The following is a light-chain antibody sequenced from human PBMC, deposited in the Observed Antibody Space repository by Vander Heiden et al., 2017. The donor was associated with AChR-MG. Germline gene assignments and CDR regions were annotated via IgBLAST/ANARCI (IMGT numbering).Light chain of an antibody. CDR2: DA. Sequence: DIQMTQSPSSLSASVGDRVTITCRASRNIDSYLNWYQQKPGKAPKLLIYDASRFSGSGSGTDFTLTISSLQPEDFATYYCQQSYSTLFTFGGGTKVEFK. V-gene: IGKV1-39*01. CDR3: QQSYSTLFT. CDR1: RNIDSY. J-gene: IGKJ4*01.